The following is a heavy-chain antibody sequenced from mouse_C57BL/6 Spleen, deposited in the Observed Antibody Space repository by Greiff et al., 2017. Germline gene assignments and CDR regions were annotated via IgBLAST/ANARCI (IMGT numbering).Heavy chain of an antibody. V-gene: IGHV6-3*01. Sequence: DVKLVESGGGLVQPGGSMKLSCVASGFTFSNYWMNWVRQSPEKGLEWVAQIRLKSDNYATHYAESVKGRFTISRDDSKSSVYLQMNNLRAEDTGIYYCTAYYDYDGGYYAMDYWGQGTSVTVSS. J-gene: IGHJ4*01. D-gene: IGHD2-4*01. CDR1: GFTFSNYW. CDR3: TAYYDYDGGYYAMDY. CDR2: IRLKSDNYAT.